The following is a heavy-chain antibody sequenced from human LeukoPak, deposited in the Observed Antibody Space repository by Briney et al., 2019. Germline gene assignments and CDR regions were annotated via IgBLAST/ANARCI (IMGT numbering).Heavy chain of an antibody. D-gene: IGHD3-3*01. CDR1: GGSIRSSYYY. Sequence: PSETLSLTCTVSGGSIRSSYYYWGWIRQPPGKGLEWIGSIYDSGSTYYNPSLKSRVTISVDTSKNQFSLNLSSVTAADTAVYYCARIFGGCDWGQGTLVTVSS. CDR3: ARIFGGCD. V-gene: IGHV4-39*07. J-gene: IGHJ4*02. CDR2: IYDSGST.